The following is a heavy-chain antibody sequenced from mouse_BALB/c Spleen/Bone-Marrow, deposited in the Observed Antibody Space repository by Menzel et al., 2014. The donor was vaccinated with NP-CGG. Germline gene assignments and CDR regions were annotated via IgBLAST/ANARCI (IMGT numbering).Heavy chain of an antibody. Sequence: QVQLQQSGAELARPGASVKLSCKASGYSFTSYWMNWVKQRPGHGLEWIGMIHPSDTETRLNQRFKDKATLTVDKSSSTAYMQLNSPTSEDSAVYYCARLEGNYGSTFAYWGQGTLVTVSA. J-gene: IGHJ3*01. CDR2: IHPSDTET. CDR1: GYSFTSYW. V-gene: IGHV1-61*01. D-gene: IGHD1-1*01. CDR3: ARLEGNYGSTFAY.